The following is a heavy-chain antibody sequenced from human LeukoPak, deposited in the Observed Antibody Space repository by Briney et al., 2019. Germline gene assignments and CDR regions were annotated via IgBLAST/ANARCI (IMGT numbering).Heavy chain of an antibody. CDR3: VRLGDSSGYYPYAFDF. D-gene: IGHD3-22*01. Sequence: SETLSLTCRVSGGSIRTSSYYWGWIRQPPGTGLEWIGCDSYSGSTHYNPSLKSRLTISVDTSKNQFSLNLGSVTAADTAVYYCVRLGDSSGYYPYAFDFWGQGTMVTVSS. CDR1: GGSIRTSSYY. J-gene: IGHJ3*01. CDR2: DSYSGST. V-gene: IGHV4-39*01.